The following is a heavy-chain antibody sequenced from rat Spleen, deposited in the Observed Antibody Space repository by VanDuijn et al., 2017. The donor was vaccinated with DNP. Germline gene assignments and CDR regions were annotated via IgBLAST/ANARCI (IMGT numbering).Heavy chain of an antibody. CDR1: GYSITTNF. CDR3: VRGHPPRGFDY. V-gene: IGHV3-1*01. J-gene: IGHJ2*01. CDR2: INYSGRI. Sequence: EVQLQESGSGLVKPSQSLSLPCSVTGYSITTNFWGWIRKFPGNKMEWIGHINYSGRISYNPALTGRISITRDKSKNQFFLQLNSVTTEDTATYYSVRGHPPRGFDYWGQGVMVTVSS. D-gene: IGHD3-8*01.